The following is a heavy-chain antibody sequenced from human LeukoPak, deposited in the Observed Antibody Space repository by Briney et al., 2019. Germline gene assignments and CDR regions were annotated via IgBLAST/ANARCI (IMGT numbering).Heavy chain of an antibody. D-gene: IGHD6-13*01. CDR2: IRSKRNNYAT. CDR3: SRLEDSSPIEVALDI. CDR1: GFTFSGSI. J-gene: IGHJ3*02. Sequence: GGSLKLSCAASGFTFSGSIMHWVRQPDGKGLEWVGRIRSKRNNYATAYAASVKGRFTISRDDSNNTAYLHMDSLKTEDTALYYCSRLEDSSPIEVALDIWGQGTVVSVSS. V-gene: IGHV3-73*01.